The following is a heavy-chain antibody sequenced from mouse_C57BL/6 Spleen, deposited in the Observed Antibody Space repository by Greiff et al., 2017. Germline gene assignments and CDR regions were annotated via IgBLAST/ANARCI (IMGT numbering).Heavy chain of an antibody. Sequence: QVQLQQSGAELVRPGASVTLSCKASGYTFTDYEMHWVKQTPVHGLEWIGAIDPETGGTAYNQKFKGKAILTADKSSSTAYMELRSLTSEDSAVYYCTSIYYYGSSSYYYAMDYWGQGTSVTVSS. J-gene: IGHJ4*01. CDR2: IDPETGGT. V-gene: IGHV1-15*01. D-gene: IGHD1-1*01. CDR1: GYTFTDYE. CDR3: TSIYYYGSSSYYYAMDY.